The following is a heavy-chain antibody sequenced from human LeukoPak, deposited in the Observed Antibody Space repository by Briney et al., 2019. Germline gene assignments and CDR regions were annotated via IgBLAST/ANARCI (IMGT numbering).Heavy chain of an antibody. V-gene: IGHV4-31*03. J-gene: IGHJ4*02. CDR2: IYYSGST. CDR1: GGSISSGGYY. Sequence: PSETLSLTCTVSGGSISSGGYYWRWIRQHPGKGLEWIGYIYYSGSTYYNPSLKSRVTISVDTSKNQFSLKLSSVTAADTAVYYCAREDGSSARVFDYWGQGTLVTVSS. D-gene: IGHD3-22*01. CDR3: AREDGSSARVFDY.